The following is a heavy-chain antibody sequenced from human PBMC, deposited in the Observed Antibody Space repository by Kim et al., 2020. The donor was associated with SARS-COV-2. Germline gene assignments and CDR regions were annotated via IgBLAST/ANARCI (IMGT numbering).Heavy chain of an antibody. CDR3: AKDRLLFYGSGSYYSYFDY. J-gene: IGHJ4*02. Sequence: KGRFTISRDNSKNTLYLQMNSLRAEDPAVYYCAKDRLLFYGSGSYYSYFDYWGQGTLVTVSS. D-gene: IGHD3-10*01. V-gene: IGHV3-30*02.